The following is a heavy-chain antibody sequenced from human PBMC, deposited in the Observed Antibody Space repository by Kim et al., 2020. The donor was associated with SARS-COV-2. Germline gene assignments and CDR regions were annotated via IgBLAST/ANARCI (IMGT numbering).Heavy chain of an antibody. Sequence: GGSLRLSCAASGFTFSSYAMSWVRQAPGKGLEWVSAISGSGGSTYYADSVKGRFTISRDNSKNTLYLQMNSLRAEDTAVYYCAKSVPRYDSSGYYPLFDYWGQGTLVTVSS. CDR3: AKSVPRYDSSGYYPLFDY. CDR1: GFTFSSYA. CDR2: ISGSGGST. D-gene: IGHD3-22*01. V-gene: IGHV3-23*01. J-gene: IGHJ4*02.